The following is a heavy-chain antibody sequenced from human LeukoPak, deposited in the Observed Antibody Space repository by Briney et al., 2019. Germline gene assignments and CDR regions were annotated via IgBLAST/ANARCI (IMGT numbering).Heavy chain of an antibody. Sequence: ASVKVSCKASGYTFTGYYMHWVRQAPGQGLEWMGWNNPNSGDTKYAQKFQGRVTMTRDTSISTAYMELSRLRSDDTAVYYCATQRGSYLWGTDFDYWGQGTLVTVSS. CDR2: NNPNSGDT. CDR3: ATQRGSYLWGTDFDY. V-gene: IGHV1-2*02. J-gene: IGHJ4*02. CDR1: GYTFTGYY. D-gene: IGHD3-16*01.